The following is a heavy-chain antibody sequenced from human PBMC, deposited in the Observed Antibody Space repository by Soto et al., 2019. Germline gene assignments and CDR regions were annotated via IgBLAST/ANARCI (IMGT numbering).Heavy chain of an antibody. CDR2: INAGTGNT. CDR1: GYTFTSYA. CDR3: ARSIVVVTALDY. J-gene: IGHJ4*02. D-gene: IGHD2-21*02. V-gene: IGHV1-3*05. Sequence: QVQLVQSGAEEKKPWASVKVSCKASGYTFTSYAMHWVRQAPGQRLEWMGWINAGTGNTKYSQKFQGRFTITRETSASTAYMELCSLRSEDTAVYYCARSIVVVTALDYWGQGTLVTVSS.